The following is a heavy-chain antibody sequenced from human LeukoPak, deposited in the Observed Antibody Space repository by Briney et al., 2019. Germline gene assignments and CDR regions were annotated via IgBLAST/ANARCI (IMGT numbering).Heavy chain of an antibody. CDR3: ARDRDRYCSGGSCTNWFDP. D-gene: IGHD2-15*01. J-gene: IGHJ5*02. CDR2: VYTSGST. V-gene: IGHV4-4*07. Sequence: SETLSLTCTVSGGSISSYYWSWIRQPAGKGLEWIGRVYTSGSTNYKPSLNSRVTMSVDTSKSQFPLKLSSVTAADTAVYYCARDRDRYCSGGSCTNWFDPWGQGTLVTVSS. CDR1: GGSISSYY.